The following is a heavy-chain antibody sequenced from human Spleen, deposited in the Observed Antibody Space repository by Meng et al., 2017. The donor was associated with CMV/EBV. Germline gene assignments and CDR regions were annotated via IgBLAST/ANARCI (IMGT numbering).Heavy chain of an antibody. CDR1: GFTVSSNY. CDR3: AKDRPPRIAPHYGMDV. CDR2: IYSGGST. J-gene: IGHJ6*02. D-gene: IGHD6-6*01. V-gene: IGHV3-66*02. Sequence: GGSLRLSCAASGFTVSSNYMSWVRQAPGKGLEWVSVIYSGGSTYYADSVKGRFTISRDNSKNTLYLQMNSLRAEDTAVYYCAKDRPPRIAPHYGMDVWGQGTTVTVSS.